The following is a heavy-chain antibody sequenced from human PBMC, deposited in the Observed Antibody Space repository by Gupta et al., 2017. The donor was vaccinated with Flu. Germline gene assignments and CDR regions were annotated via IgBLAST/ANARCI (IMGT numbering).Heavy chain of an antibody. D-gene: IGHD1-26*01. CDR3: ARGREVGLADGDFDI. CDR2: INDSGRT. Sequence: WGWIRQPPGKGLEWIGEINDSGRTIYNPSLKSRVIISVDTSRNQFSLKMTSVTAADTAVYYCARGREVGLADGDFDIWGQGTMVTVSS. J-gene: IGHJ3*02. V-gene: IGHV4-34*01.